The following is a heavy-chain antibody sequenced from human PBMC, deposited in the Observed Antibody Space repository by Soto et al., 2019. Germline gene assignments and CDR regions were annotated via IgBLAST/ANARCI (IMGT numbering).Heavy chain of an antibody. CDR1: GGSFSGYY. CDR2: INHSGST. J-gene: IGHJ4*02. V-gene: IGHV4-34*01. D-gene: IGHD2-15*01. CDR3: ARGPYCSGVSCYRSFDY. Sequence: PSETLSLTCAVYGGSFSGYYWSWIRQPPGKGLEWIGEINHSGSTNYNPSLKSRVTISVDTSKNQFSLNLTSVTAADTAMYYCARGPYCSGVSCYRSFDYWGQGTLVTISS.